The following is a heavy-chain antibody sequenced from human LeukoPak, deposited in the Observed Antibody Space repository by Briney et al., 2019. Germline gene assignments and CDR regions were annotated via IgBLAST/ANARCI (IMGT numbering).Heavy chain of an antibody. CDR1: GGSISRYY. Sequence: SETLSLTCSVSGGSISRYYWSWVRQPPGKGLEWIGYIFYRGGTKYSPSLKSRVTISVDTSQNLFSLQLRSVTPADTAVYYCPRGFRQLANNWGRETLVTVSS. CDR2: IFYRGGT. J-gene: IGHJ1*01. V-gene: IGHV4-59*01. CDR3: PRGFRQLANN. D-gene: IGHD6-13*01.